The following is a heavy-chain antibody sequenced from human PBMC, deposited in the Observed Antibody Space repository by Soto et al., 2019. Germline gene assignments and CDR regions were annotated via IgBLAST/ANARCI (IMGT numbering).Heavy chain of an antibody. CDR1: GYTFTSYG. V-gene: IGHV1-18*01. D-gene: IGHD3-16*02. CDR2: ISAYNGNT. Sequence: GASVKVSCKASGYTFTSYGISWVRQAPGQGLEWMGWISAYNGNTNYAQKLQGRVTMTTDTSTSTAYMELRSLRSDDTAVYYCARDRWAFTFGGVIVFAYWGQGTLVPVSS. CDR3: ARDRWAFTFGGVIVFAY. J-gene: IGHJ4*02.